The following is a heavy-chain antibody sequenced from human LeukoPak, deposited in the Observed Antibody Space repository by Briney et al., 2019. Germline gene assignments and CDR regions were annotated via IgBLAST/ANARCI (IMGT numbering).Heavy chain of an antibody. V-gene: IGHV1-69*05. CDR1: GGTFSSYA. CDR3: ARSTVITGYYYYYMDV. CDR2: IIPIFGTA. J-gene: IGHJ6*03. Sequence: ASVKVSCKASGGTFSSYAISWVRQVPGQGLEWMGGIIPIFGTANYAQKFQGRVTITTDESTSTAYMELSSLRSEDTAVYYCARSTVITGYYYYYMDVWGKGTTVTVSS. D-gene: IGHD4-17*01.